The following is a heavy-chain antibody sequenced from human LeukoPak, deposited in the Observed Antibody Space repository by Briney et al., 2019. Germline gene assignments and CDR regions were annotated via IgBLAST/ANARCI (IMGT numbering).Heavy chain of an antibody. J-gene: IGHJ4*02. CDR1: GFTFSSYA. CDR3: ARDLGGSYNGYFDY. Sequence: GGSLRLSGAASGFTFSSYALHWVRQAPGKGLEWVAVISYDGGNKYYADSVKGRFTISRDNSKNTLYLQMNSLRPEDTAVYYCARDLGGSYNGYFDYWGQGTLVTVSS. CDR2: ISYDGGNK. D-gene: IGHD1-26*01. V-gene: IGHV3-30-3*01.